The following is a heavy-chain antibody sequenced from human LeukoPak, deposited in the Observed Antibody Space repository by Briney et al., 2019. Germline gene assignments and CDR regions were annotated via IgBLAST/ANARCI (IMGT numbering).Heavy chain of an antibody. CDR2: VNTKGET. D-gene: IGHD2-8*01. CDR1: GVSMSAFQ. Sequence: SETLSLTCTGAGVSMSAFQWSWVRQSPEKGLEWIGCVNTKGETNYNPSLKSRVITSVDTSKSQSSLRLTSVTAADTAVYYCATSNDAKIAPFDHWGQGALVTVSS. CDR3: ATSNDAKIAPFDH. J-gene: IGHJ4*02. V-gene: IGHV4-4*09.